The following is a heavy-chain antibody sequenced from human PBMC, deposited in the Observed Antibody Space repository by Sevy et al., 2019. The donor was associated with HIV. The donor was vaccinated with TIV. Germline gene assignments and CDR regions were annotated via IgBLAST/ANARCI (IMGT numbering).Heavy chain of an antibody. Sequence: ASVKVSCKASGYTFTSYYIHWVRQAPGQGLEWMGIINPSGGSTSYAQKFQGRVTMTRDTSTSTVYMELSSLRSEDTAVYYCARDRDCSSTSCFGTDYWGQGTLVTVSS. CDR1: GYTFTSYY. J-gene: IGHJ4*02. D-gene: IGHD2-2*01. V-gene: IGHV1-46*03. CDR3: ARDRDCSSTSCFGTDY. CDR2: INPSGGST.